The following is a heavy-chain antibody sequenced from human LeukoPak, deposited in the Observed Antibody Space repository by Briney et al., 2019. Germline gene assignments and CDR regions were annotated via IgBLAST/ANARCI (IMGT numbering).Heavy chain of an antibody. D-gene: IGHD4-17*01. Sequence: PSQTLSLTCTVSGGSISNYYWSWIRQPPGKGLEWIGSIYYSGSTYYNPSLKSRVTISVDTSKNQFSLKLSSVTAADTAVYYCARGPFFYGDYAVGWYFDLWGRGTLVTVSS. V-gene: IGHV4-59*05. CDR3: ARGPFFYGDYAVGWYFDL. CDR1: GGSISNYY. J-gene: IGHJ2*01. CDR2: IYYSGST.